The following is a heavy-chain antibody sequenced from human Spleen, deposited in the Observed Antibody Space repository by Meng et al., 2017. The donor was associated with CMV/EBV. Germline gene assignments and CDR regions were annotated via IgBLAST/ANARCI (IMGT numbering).Heavy chain of an antibody. D-gene: IGHD7-27*01. Sequence: ASVKVSCKASGYTFAGYQVHWVRQAPGQGLEWMGWIHPNTGGTNYAQNFQGRVTMTRDTSIRTVYMELSSLRSDDTAIYYCARDDNWGPDYWGQGTLVTVSS. CDR3: ARDDNWGPDY. CDR1: GYTFAGYQ. CDR2: IHPNTGGT. J-gene: IGHJ4*02. V-gene: IGHV1-2*02.